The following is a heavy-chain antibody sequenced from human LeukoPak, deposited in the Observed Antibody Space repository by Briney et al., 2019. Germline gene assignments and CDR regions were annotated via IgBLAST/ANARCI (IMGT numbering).Heavy chain of an antibody. V-gene: IGHV1-2*02. Sequence: VASVKVSCKASGYTHTNYGIIWVRQAPGQGLEWMAWINPNSRGTHSAQKFQGRVTMTSDTSISTAYMELSSLTSDDTAVYYCARDLDGNYRFDFWGQGTLVTVSS. CDR3: ARDLDGNYRFDF. D-gene: IGHD1-7*01. CDR2: INPNSRGT. J-gene: IGHJ4*02. CDR1: GYTHTNYG.